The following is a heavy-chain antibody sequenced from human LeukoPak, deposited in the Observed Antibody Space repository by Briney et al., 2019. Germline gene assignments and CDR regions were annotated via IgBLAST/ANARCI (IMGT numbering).Heavy chain of an antibody. V-gene: IGHV3-30*03. D-gene: IGHD2-15*01. CDR1: GFTFSRFG. CDR3: ARAYCGGGSCYPYYYYMDV. J-gene: IGHJ6*03. CDR2: ISYDGSNK. Sequence: GGSLRLSCAASGFTFSRFGMHWVRQAPGKGLEWVAVISYDGSNKYYTDSVKGRFTISRDNSKNTLYLQMNSLRAEDTAVYYCARAYCGGGSCYPYYYYMDVWGKGTTVTISS.